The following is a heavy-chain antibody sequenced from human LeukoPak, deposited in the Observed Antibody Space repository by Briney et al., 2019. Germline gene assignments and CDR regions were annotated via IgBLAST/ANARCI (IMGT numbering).Heavy chain of an antibody. V-gene: IGHV3-7*01. J-gene: IGHJ4*02. CDR3: ARVYSSSQYYFDY. D-gene: IGHD6-6*01. Sequence: GGSLRLSCAASGFTFSSYWMGWVRQAPGKGLEWVANIKQDGSEKYYVDSVKGRFTISRDNAKNSLYLQMNSLRAEDTAVYYCARVYSSSQYYFDYWGQGTLVTVSS. CDR2: IKQDGSEK. CDR1: GFTFSSYW.